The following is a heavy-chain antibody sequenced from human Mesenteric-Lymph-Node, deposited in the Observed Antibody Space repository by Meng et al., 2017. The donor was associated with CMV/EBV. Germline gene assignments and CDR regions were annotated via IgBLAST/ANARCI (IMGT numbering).Heavy chain of an antibody. CDR2: IYHSGST. J-gene: IGHJ6*02. CDR1: GGSISSSSYY. D-gene: IGHD3-3*01. CDR3: ARGRGMTRITIFGVVMNYGPIHGMDV. Sequence: SETLSLTCTVSGGSISSSSYYWGWIRQPPGKGLEWIGSIYHSGSTYYNPSLKSRVTISVDTSKNQFSLKLSSVTAADTAVYYCARGRGMTRITIFGVVMNYGPIHGMDVWGQGTTVTVSS. V-gene: IGHV4-39*07.